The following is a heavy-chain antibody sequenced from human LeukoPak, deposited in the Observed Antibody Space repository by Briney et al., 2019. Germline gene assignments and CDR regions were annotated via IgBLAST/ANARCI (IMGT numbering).Heavy chain of an antibody. CDR3: ARIRPYDYVWGSYRPNDY. V-gene: IGHV3-23*01. Sequence: GGSLRLSCAASGFTFSSYAMSCVRQAPGKGRGWVSAISGSGGSTYYADSVKGRFTISRDNSKNTLYLQMDSLRAEDTAVYYCARIRPYDYVWGSYRPNDYWGQGTLVTVSS. J-gene: IGHJ4*02. CDR1: GFTFSSYA. D-gene: IGHD3-16*02. CDR2: ISGSGGST.